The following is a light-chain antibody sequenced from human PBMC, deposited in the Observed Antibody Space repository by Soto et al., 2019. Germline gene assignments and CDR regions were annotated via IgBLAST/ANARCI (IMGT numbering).Light chain of an antibody. CDR1: QSVDSN. CDR3: QQYNNWPLT. J-gene: IGKJ4*01. CDR2: VVS. V-gene: IGKV3-15*01. Sequence: EVVMTQSPATLSMSPGERATLSCRASQSVDSNLAWYQQKPGQAPRLLIYVVSTRATGVPARFRGSGSWTEFTLTISSLQSEDFAVYYCQQYNNWPLTFGGGTKVEIK.